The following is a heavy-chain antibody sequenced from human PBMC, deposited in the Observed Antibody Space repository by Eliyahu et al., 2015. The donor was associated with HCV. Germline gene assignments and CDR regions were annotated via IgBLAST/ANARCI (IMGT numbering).Heavy chain of an antibody. CDR1: XXXFXSYA. V-gene: IGHV3-23*01. D-gene: IGHD3-22*01. CDR3: AKDRHYYDSSGYGFY. Sequence: EVQLLESGGGLVQPGGSLRXSCXASXXXFXSYAMXWVRQAPGKGXEWVSAISGSGGSTYYADSVKGRFTISRDNSKNTLYLQMNSLRAEDTAVYYCAKDRHYYDSSGYGFYWGQGTLVTVSS. J-gene: IGHJ4*02. CDR2: ISGSGGST.